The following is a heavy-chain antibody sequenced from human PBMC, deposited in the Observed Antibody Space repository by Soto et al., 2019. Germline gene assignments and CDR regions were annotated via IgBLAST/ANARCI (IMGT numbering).Heavy chain of an antibody. Sequence: PGASLKISCKGSGYSFTSYWISWVRQMPGKGLEWMGRIDPSDSYTNYSPSFQGHVTISADKSISTAYLQWSSLKASDTAMHYCASGGIAVAGTSPYYYYYYGMDVWGQGTTVTVSS. CDR2: IDPSDSYT. CDR1: GYSFTSYW. V-gene: IGHV5-10-1*01. D-gene: IGHD6-19*01. J-gene: IGHJ6*02. CDR3: ASGGIAVAGTSPYYYYYYGMDV.